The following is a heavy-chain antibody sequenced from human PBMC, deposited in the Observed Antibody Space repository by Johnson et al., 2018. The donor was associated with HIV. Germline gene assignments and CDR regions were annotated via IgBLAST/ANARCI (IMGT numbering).Heavy chain of an antibody. CDR1: GFTVSSNE. CDR2: ISGGST. D-gene: IGHD4-23*01. Sequence: VQLVESRGVLVQPGGSLRLSCAASGFTVSSNEMSWVHQAPGNGLEWVSSISGGSTYYADSRKGRFTISRDNSKNTLHLQMNSLRVDDTAGYYCARGPGYDHDYGGFDIWGQGTMVTVSS. V-gene: IGHV3-38-3*01. J-gene: IGHJ3*02. CDR3: ARGPGYDHDYGGFDI.